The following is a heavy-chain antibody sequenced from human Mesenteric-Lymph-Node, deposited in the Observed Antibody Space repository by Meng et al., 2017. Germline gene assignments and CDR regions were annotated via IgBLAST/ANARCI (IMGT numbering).Heavy chain of an antibody. CDR2: IIHGGSP. J-gene: IGHJ4*02. CDR1: GGSLSGAY. D-gene: IGHD2-8*02. CDR3: ARRPTGIDY. V-gene: IGHV4-34*12. Sequence: VQLKQGGRGLLKPSGTLSPPGAVNGGSLSGAYWNWIRQPPGKGLEWIGEIIHGGSPSYNPSLKSRVTISIDTSKNQLSLMLSSVTAADTAVYYCARRPTGIDYWGQGTLVTVSS.